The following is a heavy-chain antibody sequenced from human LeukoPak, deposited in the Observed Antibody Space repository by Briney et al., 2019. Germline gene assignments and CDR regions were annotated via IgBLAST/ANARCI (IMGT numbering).Heavy chain of an antibody. J-gene: IGHJ4*02. Sequence: GGSLRLSCVASGFTVSSNYMSWVRQAPGKGLEWVSVIYSGSSTYYAESVKGRFTISRDNAKNTLYLQVNSLRAEDTAVYYCAREYGSGSYYMGYWGQGTLVTVSS. CDR3: AREYGSGSYYMGY. V-gene: IGHV3-53*01. CDR1: GFTVSSNY. D-gene: IGHD3-10*01. CDR2: IYSGSST.